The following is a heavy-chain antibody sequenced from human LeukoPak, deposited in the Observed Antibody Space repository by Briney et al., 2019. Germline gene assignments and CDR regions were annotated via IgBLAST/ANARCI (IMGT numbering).Heavy chain of an antibody. Sequence: PGGSLRLSCAASGFTLSDYYMNWIRQAPGKGLEWVSHISGSNSYTNYADSVKGRFAISRDNAKNSLDLQMNSLRAEDTAVYYCAGDFGGVDVWGQGTTVTVSS. CDR3: AGDFGGVDV. V-gene: IGHV3-11*05. CDR1: GFTLSDYY. J-gene: IGHJ6*02. D-gene: IGHD3-3*01. CDR2: ISGSNSYT.